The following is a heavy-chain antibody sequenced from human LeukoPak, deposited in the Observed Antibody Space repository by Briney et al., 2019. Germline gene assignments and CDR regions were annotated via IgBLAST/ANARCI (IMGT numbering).Heavy chain of an antibody. CDR2: IDPEDGET. J-gene: IGHJ4*02. D-gene: IGHD1-20*01. CDR1: GYTSTDYY. V-gene: IGHV1-69-2*01. CDR3: ATGHITGGTGFDY. Sequence: ASVKISCKVSGYTSTDYYVHWVQQAPGKGLEWMGLIDPEDGETIYAEEFQGRVSITADTSIDTAYMELSSLRFDDTAVYYCATGHITGGTGFDYWGQGTLVTVSS.